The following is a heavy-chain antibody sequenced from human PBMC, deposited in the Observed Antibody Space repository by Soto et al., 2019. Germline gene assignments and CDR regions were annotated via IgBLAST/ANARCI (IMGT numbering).Heavy chain of an antibody. J-gene: IGHJ4*02. D-gene: IGHD2-15*01. Sequence: SETLSLTCTVSGGSISSSSYYWGWIRQPPGKGLEWIGSIYYSGSTYYNPSLKSRVTISVDTSKNQFSLKLSSVTAADTAVYYCARQPLDVAKPFDDSGQGTLVTVSS. CDR2: IYYSGST. CDR1: GGSISSSSYY. V-gene: IGHV4-39*01. CDR3: ARQPLDVAKPFDD.